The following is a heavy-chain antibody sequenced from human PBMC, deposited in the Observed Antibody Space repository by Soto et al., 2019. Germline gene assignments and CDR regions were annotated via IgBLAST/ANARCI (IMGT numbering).Heavy chain of an antibody. Sequence: QVQLVQSGGEVKRPGASVKVSCKASGYPFTSYGISWVRQAPGQGLEWMGWINPYNGNTKYAQKFQGRVTMTTDTSTTTAYMELRSLSHDDTAVYYCARNLASVHDYWGQGSLVTAS. V-gene: IGHV1-18*04. D-gene: IGHD1-1*01. CDR1: GYPFTSYG. CDR3: ARNLASVHDY. J-gene: IGHJ4*02. CDR2: INPYNGNT.